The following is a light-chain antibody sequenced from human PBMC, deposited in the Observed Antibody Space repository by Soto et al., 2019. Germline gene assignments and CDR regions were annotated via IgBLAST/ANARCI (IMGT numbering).Light chain of an antibody. CDR1: QSVSSTY. CDR3: QQWGSSSWT. Sequence: IVLTPSPGTLSVSTEERATLSCRASQSVSSTYLAWYQQKPGQAPRLLIYGASTRATGIPDRFSGSGSGTDFTLTISSLEPEDFAVYYCQQWGSSSWTFGQGTKVDIK. J-gene: IGKJ1*01. CDR2: GAS. V-gene: IGKV3-20*01.